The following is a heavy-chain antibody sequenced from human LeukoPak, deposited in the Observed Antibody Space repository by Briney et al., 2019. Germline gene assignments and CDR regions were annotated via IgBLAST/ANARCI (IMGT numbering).Heavy chain of an antibody. CDR1: EDTVTSNY. CDR2: IYPGGDI. V-gene: IGHV3-53*01. D-gene: IGHD3-22*01. Sequence: GGSLRLSCAASEDTVTSNYMSWVRQAPGKGLQWVSVIYPGGDIYYADSVKGRFIISRDNSKNTLSLQMNSLTADDTAVYYCVKGPRYYDDSGFHYGVFDIWGQGTVVTVSS. J-gene: IGHJ3*02. CDR3: VKGPRYYDDSGFHYGVFDI.